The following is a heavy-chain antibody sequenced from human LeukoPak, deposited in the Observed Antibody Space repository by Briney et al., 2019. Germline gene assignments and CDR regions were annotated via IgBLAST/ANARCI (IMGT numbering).Heavy chain of an antibody. D-gene: IGHD2-2*01. CDR2: IHHSGST. J-gene: IGHJ3*02. V-gene: IGHV4-30-2*01. Sequence: SQTLSLTCSVSGGSITSGGYYWSWIRQPPEKGLEWIGYIHHSGSTYYKSSPKSRVTISVDRSENQFSLKLTSVTAADTAVYYCARYDSTWCFAFDIWGQGTMVTVSS. CDR3: ARYDSTWCFAFDI. CDR1: GGSITSGGYY.